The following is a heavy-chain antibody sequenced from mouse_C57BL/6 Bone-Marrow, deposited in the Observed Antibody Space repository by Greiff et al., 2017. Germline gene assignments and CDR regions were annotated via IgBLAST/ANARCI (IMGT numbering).Heavy chain of an antibody. CDR1: GYTFTSYW. D-gene: IGHD2-2*01. Sequence: QVQLQQPGAELVMPGASVKLSCKASGYTFTSYWMHWVKQRPGQGLEWIGEIDPSDSYTNYNQKFKGKSTLTVDKSSRTAYMQLSSLTSEDSAVYYCAREGSTMVPYYFDYWGQGTTLTVSS. J-gene: IGHJ2*01. CDR3: AREGSTMVPYYFDY. CDR2: IDPSDSYT. V-gene: IGHV1-69*01.